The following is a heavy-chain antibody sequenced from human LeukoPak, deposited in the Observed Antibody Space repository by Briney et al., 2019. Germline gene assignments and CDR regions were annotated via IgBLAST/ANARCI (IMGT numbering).Heavy chain of an antibody. CDR3: AKAVSGEIVGSSVFDY. Sequence: SLRLSCAASGFTFDDYAMHWVRQAPGKGLEWVSGISWNSGSIGYADSVKGRFTISRDNAKNSLYLQMNSLRAEDMALYYCAKAVSGEIVGSSVFDYWGQGTLVTVSS. V-gene: IGHV3-9*03. CDR2: ISWNSGSI. J-gene: IGHJ4*02. CDR1: GFTFDDYA. D-gene: IGHD1-26*01.